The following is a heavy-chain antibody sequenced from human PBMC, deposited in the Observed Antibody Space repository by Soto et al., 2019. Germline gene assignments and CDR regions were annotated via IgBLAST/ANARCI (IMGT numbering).Heavy chain of an antibody. CDR1: GGSISSYY. CDR3: ARFSSSYDMDV. Sequence: SETLSLTCTVSGGSISSYYWSWIRQPPGKGLEWIGYIYYSGSTDYNPSLKSRVTISLDTSKNQFSLKLSSVTAADTAIYYCARFSSSYDMDVWGQGTPVTVSS. CDR2: IYYSGST. D-gene: IGHD6-19*01. V-gene: IGHV4-59*01. J-gene: IGHJ6*02.